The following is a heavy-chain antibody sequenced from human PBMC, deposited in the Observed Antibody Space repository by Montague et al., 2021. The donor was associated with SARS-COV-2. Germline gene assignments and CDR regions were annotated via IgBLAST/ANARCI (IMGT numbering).Heavy chain of an antibody. CDR3: ARDNYDYVWGSYRYIY. Sequence: LSLSCAASGFTFSSYAMHWVRQAPGKGLEWVAVISYDGSNKYYADSVKGRFTISRDNSKNTLYLQMNSLRAEDTAVYYCARDNYDYVWGSYRYIYWGQGTLVTVSS. J-gene: IGHJ4*02. CDR2: ISYDGSNK. D-gene: IGHD3-16*02. V-gene: IGHV3-30*04. CDR1: GFTFSSYA.